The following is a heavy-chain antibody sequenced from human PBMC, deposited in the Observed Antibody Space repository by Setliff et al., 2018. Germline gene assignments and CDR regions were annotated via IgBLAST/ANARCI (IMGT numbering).Heavy chain of an antibody. CDR2: VYASGVT. CDR3: ARVFTIFGVSQTYLDY. Sequence: ETLSLTCTVSGGSITSFYWSWIRQPAGKGLEWIGRVYASGVTKYNPSLKSRVTMSVDTSKSQFSLKLNSVTAADTAVYYCARVFTIFGVSQTYLDYWGQGTQVTVSS. V-gene: IGHV4-4*07. CDR1: GGSITSFY. J-gene: IGHJ4*02. D-gene: IGHD3-3*01.